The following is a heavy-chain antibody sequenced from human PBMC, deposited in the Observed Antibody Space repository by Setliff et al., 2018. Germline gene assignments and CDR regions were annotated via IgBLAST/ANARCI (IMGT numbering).Heavy chain of an antibody. CDR3: VEWGGSYY. CDR2: FDPENGEM. J-gene: IGHJ4*02. D-gene: IGHD1-26*01. Sequence: ASVKVSCKVSGYRLIEVSMHWVRQAPGEGLEWMGGFDPENGEMIYAQKFQGRVTMTEHTSTDTAYMELGSLRSEDTAVYYCVEWGGSYYWGQGTLVTVSS. V-gene: IGHV1-24*01. CDR1: GYRLIEVS.